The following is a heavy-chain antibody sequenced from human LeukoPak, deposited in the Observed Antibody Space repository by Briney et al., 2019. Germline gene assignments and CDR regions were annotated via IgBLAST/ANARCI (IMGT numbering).Heavy chain of an antibody. CDR2: ISSSSSYI. Sequence: PGGSLRLSCAASGFTFWSYGMHWVRQAPGKGLEWVSSISSSSSYIYYADSVKGRFTISRDNAKNSLYLQMNSLRAEDTAVYYCARDRGYSGYDLDYWGQGTLVTVSS. D-gene: IGHD5-12*01. V-gene: IGHV3-21*01. CDR3: ARDRGYSGYDLDY. J-gene: IGHJ4*02. CDR1: GFTFWSYG.